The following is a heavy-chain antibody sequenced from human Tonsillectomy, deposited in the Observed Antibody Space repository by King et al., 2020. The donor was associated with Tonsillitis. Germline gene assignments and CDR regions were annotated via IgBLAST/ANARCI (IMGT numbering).Heavy chain of an antibody. CDR2: ISWNSVGI. V-gene: IGHV3-9*01. Sequence: VQLVESGGGLVQPGRPLRLSCAASGFTFDDYAMHWVRQAPGNGLEWVPGISWNSVGIVYADSVKGRFTFSSDNAKNSLFLQMNSLRAEATALYYCAKTTLKALRSVIDGRAGFFDFWGQGTLVTVSS. CDR3: AKTTLKALRSVIDGRAGFFDF. CDR1: GFTFDDYA. J-gene: IGHJ4*02. D-gene: IGHD2-21*01.